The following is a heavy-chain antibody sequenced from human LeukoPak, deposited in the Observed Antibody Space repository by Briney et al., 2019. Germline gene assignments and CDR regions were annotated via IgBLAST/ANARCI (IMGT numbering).Heavy chain of an antibody. CDR3: AQQSGGRFDY. CDR2: IYHLGTT. J-gene: IGHJ4*02. CDR1: GGSISSSNW. D-gene: IGHD1/OR15-1a*01. V-gene: IGHV4-4*02. Sequence: SETLSLTCTVSGGSISSSNWWSWVRQPPGKGLEYIGDIYHLGTTNYNPSLKSRVTISVDKSKNQFSLKLSSVTAADTAVYYCAQQSGGRFDYWGQGTLVTVSS.